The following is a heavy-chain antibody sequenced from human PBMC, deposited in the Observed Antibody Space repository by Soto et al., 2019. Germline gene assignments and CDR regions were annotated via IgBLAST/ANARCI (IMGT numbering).Heavy chain of an antibody. CDR2: IRRGTNEI. D-gene: IGHD2-2*02. CDR3: ARDVEGYQLLYHYFDY. CDR1: GFTFSTYS. Sequence: EVQLVESGGGLVQPGGSLRLSCAASGFTFSTYSMSWVRQAPGKGLEWVSCIRRGTNEIHYADSVTGRFTISRDNVKNSLYLEMNSQRAEDTAVYYCARDVEGYQLLYHYFDYWGQGTLVTVSS. V-gene: IGHV3-48*01. J-gene: IGHJ4*02.